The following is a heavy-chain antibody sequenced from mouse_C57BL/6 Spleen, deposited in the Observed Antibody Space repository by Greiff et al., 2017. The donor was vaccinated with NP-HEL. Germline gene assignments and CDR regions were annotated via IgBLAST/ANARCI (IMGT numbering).Heavy chain of an antibody. J-gene: IGHJ2*01. CDR3: AREALDY. CDR2: INPSSGYT. Sequence: QVQLKESGAELARPGASVKMSCTASGYTFTSYTMHWVQQRPGQGLEWIGYINPSSGYTKYNQKFKDKATLTADKSSSTAYMQLSSLTSEDSAVYYCAREALDYWGQGTTLTVSS. V-gene: IGHV1-4*01. CDR1: GYTFTSYT.